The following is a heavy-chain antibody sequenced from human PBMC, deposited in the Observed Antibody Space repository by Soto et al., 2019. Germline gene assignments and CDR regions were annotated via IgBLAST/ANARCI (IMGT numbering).Heavy chain of an antibody. Sequence: SDTLSLTCTVSGGSMSNYYWSWIRQPPGKGLEWIGYIYYSGSTNYNPSLKSRVTISVDTSKNQFSLKLNSVTAADTAVYYCAAVVFPYYDFWSGYYNYGMDVWGQGTTVTVSS. D-gene: IGHD3-3*01. CDR1: GGSMSNYY. J-gene: IGHJ6*02. V-gene: IGHV4-59*01. CDR2: IYYSGST. CDR3: AAVVFPYYDFWSGYYNYGMDV.